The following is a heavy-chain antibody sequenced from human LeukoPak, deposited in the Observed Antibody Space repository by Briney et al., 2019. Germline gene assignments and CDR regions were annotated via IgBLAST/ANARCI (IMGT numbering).Heavy chain of an antibody. Sequence: SVKVSCKASGGTFSSYAISWVRQAPGQGLEWMGGIIPIFGTANYAQKLQGRVTMTTDTSTSTAYMELRSLRSDDTAVYYCARTDGAYCDDWGQGTLVTVSS. J-gene: IGHJ4*02. V-gene: IGHV1-69*05. CDR1: GGTFSSYA. CDR2: IIPIFGTA. D-gene: IGHD2-21*01. CDR3: ARTDGAYCDD.